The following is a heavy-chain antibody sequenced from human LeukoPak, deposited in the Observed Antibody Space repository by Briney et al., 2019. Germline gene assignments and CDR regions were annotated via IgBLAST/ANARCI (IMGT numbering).Heavy chain of an antibody. CDR3: ARGPNRLPDY. CDR1: GGSISSYY. CDR2: IYYSGST. D-gene: IGHD2-21*02. V-gene: IGHV4-59*08. J-gene: IGHJ4*02. Sequence: SETLSLTCTVSGGSISSYYWSWIRQPPGKGLEWIGYIYYSGSTNYNPSLKSRVTISVDTSKNQFSLKLSSVTAADTAVYYCARGPNRLPDYWGQGTLVTVSS.